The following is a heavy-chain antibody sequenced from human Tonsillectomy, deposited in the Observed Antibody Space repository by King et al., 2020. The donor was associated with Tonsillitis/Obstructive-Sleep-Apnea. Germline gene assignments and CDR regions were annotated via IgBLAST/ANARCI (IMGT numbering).Heavy chain of an antibody. Sequence: QLQESGPGLVKPSETLSLTCTVSGDSISSYYWSWIRQPPGKGLEWIGHIXYSGSTNYNPSLKSRVTISVDTSKNQFSLKLSSVTAADTAVYYCARRGYGSELDYWGQGTLVTVSS. D-gene: IGHD3-10*01. V-gene: IGHV4-59*08. CDR2: IXYSGST. CDR1: GDSISSYY. J-gene: IGHJ4*02. CDR3: ARRGYGSELDY.